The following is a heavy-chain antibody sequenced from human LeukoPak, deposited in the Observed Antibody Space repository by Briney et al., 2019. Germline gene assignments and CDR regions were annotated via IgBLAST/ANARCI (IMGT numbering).Heavy chain of an antibody. J-gene: IGHJ4*02. CDR3: ARLSSPIVVVPSPRFDY. V-gene: IGHV4-59*08. CDR1: GGSISSYY. D-gene: IGHD3-22*01. CDR2: IYYSGST. Sequence: PSETLSLTCTVSGGSISSYYWSWIRQPPGKGLEWIGYIYYSGSTNYNPSLKSRVTISVDTSKNQFSLKLSSVTAADTAVYYCARLSSPIVVVPSPRFDYWGQGTLVTVSS.